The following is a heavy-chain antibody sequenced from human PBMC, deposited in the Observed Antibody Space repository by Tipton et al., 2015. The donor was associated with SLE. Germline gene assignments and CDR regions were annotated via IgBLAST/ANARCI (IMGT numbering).Heavy chain of an antibody. CDR2: TNPSGNT. CDR3: AREAKERITLVRVRPYYFDY. CDR1: GGSFSGYS. V-gene: IGHV4-34*01. J-gene: IGHJ4*01. D-gene: IGHD3-10*01. Sequence: TLSLTCAVYGGSFSGYSWSWIRQPPGKGLEWIGQTNPSGNTNYNPSLKSRVTISVDTSNNQLSLKLTSVTAADTAVYYCAREAKERITLVRVRPYYFDYWGQGSLVPVSS.